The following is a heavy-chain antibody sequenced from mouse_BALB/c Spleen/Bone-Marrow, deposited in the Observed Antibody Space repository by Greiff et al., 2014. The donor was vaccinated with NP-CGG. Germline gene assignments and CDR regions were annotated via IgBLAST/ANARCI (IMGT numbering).Heavy chain of an antibody. Sequence: LVESGTELMKPGASVKISCKATGYTFSSYWIEWVNQRPGHGLEWIGEILPGSGSTNYNEKFKGKATFTADTSSNTAYMQLSSLTSEDSAVYYCARRGHGLAWFAYWGQGTLVTVSA. CDR1: GYTFSSYW. CDR2: ILPGSGST. D-gene: IGHD3-3*01. J-gene: IGHJ3*01. V-gene: IGHV1-9*01. CDR3: ARRGHGLAWFAY.